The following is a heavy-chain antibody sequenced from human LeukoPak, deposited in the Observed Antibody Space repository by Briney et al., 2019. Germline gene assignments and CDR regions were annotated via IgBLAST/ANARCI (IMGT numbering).Heavy chain of an antibody. J-gene: IGHJ4*02. CDR3: ARRNFDYFDS. Sequence: ASVKVSCKASGFTFTGHYMHWIRQAPGQGLEWMGWINANTGVTHYAQNFQGRVTITRDTSISTLYMELSRLSSDDTAVYYCARRNFDYFDSWGQGTLVTVSS. V-gene: IGHV1-2*02. CDR1: GFTFTGHY. CDR2: INANTGVT. D-gene: IGHD1-7*01.